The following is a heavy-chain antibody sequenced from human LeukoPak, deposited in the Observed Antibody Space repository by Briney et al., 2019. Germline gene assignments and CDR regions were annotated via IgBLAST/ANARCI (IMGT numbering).Heavy chain of an antibody. V-gene: IGHV1-46*01. Sequence: ASVKVSCKASGFTFSNYYMHWVRQAPGQGLEWMGIIHSGGGSTTYAQKFQGRVTMTRDTSTSTVYMDLSSLRSEDTAAYYCARDGTHHSWDYWGQGTLVTVSS. D-gene: IGHD1-1*01. CDR3: ARDGTHHSWDY. CDR2: IHSGGGST. CDR1: GFTFSNYY. J-gene: IGHJ4*02.